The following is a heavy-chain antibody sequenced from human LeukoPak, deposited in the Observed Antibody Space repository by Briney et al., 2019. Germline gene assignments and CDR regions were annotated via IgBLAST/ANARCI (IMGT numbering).Heavy chain of an antibody. J-gene: IGHJ6*02. CDR2: IIPILGIA. CDR1: GGTFSSYA. D-gene: IGHD6-13*01. Sequence: SVKVSCKASGGTFSSYAISWVRQAPGQGLEWMGRIIPILGIANYAQKFQGRVTITADKSTSTAYMELSSLRSEDTAVYYCARERIAASGTWYYGMDVWGQGTTVTVSS. V-gene: IGHV1-69*04. CDR3: ARERIAASGTWYYGMDV.